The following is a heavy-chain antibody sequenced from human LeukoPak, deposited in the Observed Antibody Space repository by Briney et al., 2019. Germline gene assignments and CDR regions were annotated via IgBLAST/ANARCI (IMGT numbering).Heavy chain of an antibody. CDR1: GFTFSSYS. CDR2: ISSSSSTI. CDR3: ARCVYSGSYLVWGGAFDI. D-gene: IGHD1-26*01. J-gene: IGHJ3*02. Sequence: GGSLRLSCATSGFTFSSYSMNWVRQAPGKGLEWVSYISSSSSTIYYADSVKGRFTISRDNAKNSLYLQMNSLRAEDTAVYYCARCVYSGSYLVWGGAFDIWGQGTMVTVSS. V-gene: IGHV3-48*04.